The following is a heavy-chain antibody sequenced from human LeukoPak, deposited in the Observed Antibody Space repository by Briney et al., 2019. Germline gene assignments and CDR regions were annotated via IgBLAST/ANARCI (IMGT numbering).Heavy chain of an antibody. D-gene: IGHD4/OR15-4a*01. CDR3: AKVSLNMVNDAFDI. V-gene: IGHV3-30*02. CDR2: IRYDGSRK. Sequence: GGSLRLSCAASGFTSSSYSMNWVRQAPDKGLEWVAFIRYDGSRKYYADSVKGRFTISRDNSKNTLYLQMNGLRAEDTAMYYCAKVSLNMVNDAFDIWGQGTMVSVSS. CDR1: GFTSSSYS. J-gene: IGHJ3*02.